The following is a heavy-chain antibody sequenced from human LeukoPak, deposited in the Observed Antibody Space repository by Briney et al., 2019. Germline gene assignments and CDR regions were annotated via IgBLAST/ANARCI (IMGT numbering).Heavy chain of an antibody. D-gene: IGHD3-10*01. CDR3: ARGRRYYYGPGFHY. V-gene: IGHV4-34*01. Sequence: SETLSLTCAVYGGSFNDYYWTWIRQSPGKGLEWIGEINHSGTINSNPSLKSRLTISVDTSKDQFSLRLTSVTAADTAVYYCARGRRYYYGPGFHYWGQGTPVTVST. CDR2: INHSGTI. J-gene: IGHJ4*02. CDR1: GGSFNDYY.